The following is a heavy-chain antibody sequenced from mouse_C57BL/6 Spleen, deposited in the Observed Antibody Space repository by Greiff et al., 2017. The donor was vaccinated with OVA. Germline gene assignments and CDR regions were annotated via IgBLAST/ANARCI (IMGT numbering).Heavy chain of an antibody. Sequence: VQLQQSGPELVKPGASVKISCKASGYAFSSSWMNWVKQRPGKGLERIGRIYPGDGDTNYNGKFKGKATLTADKSSSTAYMQLSSLTSEDSAVYFCARDYDGGYFDYWGQGTTLTVSS. CDR3: ARDYDGGYFDY. J-gene: IGHJ2*01. CDR1: GYAFSSSW. CDR2: IYPGDGDT. D-gene: IGHD2-4*01. V-gene: IGHV1-82*01.